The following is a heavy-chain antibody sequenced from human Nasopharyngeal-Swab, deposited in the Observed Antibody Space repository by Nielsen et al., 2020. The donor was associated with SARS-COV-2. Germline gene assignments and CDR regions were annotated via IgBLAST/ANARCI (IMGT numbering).Heavy chain of an antibody. Sequence: GESLKISCAASGFTFSSYAMSWVRQAPGKGLEWVSAISGSGGSTYYAGSVKGRFTISRDNSKNTLYLQMNSLRAEDTAVYYCAKGGSAEWLAFSYYGMDVWGQGTTVTVSS. CDR1: GFTFSSYA. V-gene: IGHV3-23*01. CDR3: AKGGSAEWLAFSYYGMDV. J-gene: IGHJ6*02. D-gene: IGHD6-19*01. CDR2: ISGSGGST.